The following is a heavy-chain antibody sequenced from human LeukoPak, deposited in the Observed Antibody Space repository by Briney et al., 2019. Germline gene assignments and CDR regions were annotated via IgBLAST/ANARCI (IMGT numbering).Heavy chain of an antibody. CDR3: ARDGVGADGIDY. CDR1: GFTFSAYS. V-gene: IGHV3-21*01. J-gene: IGHJ4*02. D-gene: IGHD1-26*01. CDR2: ISSSSDYI. Sequence: PGGSLRLSCAASGFTFSAYSMNWVRQAPGKGLEWVSSISSSSDYIKNADSVKGRFTISRDNAKNSLYLQMDSLRAEDTAVYYCARDGVGADGIDYWGQGTLVTVSS.